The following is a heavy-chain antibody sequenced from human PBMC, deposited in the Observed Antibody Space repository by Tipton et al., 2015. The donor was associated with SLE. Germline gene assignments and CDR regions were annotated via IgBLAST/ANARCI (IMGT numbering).Heavy chain of an antibody. D-gene: IGHD7-27*01. CDR3: ARALTGDAFDY. V-gene: IGHV4-34*01. Sequence: TLSLTCAVYGGSFSGYYWSWIRQPPGKGLEWIGEINHSGSTNYNPSLKSRVTISVDTSKNQFSLKLSSVTAADTAVYYCARALTGDAFDYWGQGTLVTVSS. J-gene: IGHJ4*02. CDR2: INHSGST. CDR1: GGSFSGYY.